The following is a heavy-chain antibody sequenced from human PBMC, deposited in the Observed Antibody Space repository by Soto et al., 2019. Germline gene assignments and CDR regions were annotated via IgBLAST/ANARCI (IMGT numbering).Heavy chain of an antibody. J-gene: IGHJ4*02. Sequence: GGSLRLSCAASGFTFSDYYMSWIRQAPGKGLEWVSYISSSSSYTNYADSVKGRFTISRDNAKNSLYLQMNSLRAEDTAVYYCARDRSPRINMVRGVPLVGYWGQGTLVTVSS. D-gene: IGHD3-10*01. CDR3: ARDRSPRINMVRGVPLVGY. V-gene: IGHV3-11*06. CDR1: GFTFSDYY. CDR2: ISSSSSYT.